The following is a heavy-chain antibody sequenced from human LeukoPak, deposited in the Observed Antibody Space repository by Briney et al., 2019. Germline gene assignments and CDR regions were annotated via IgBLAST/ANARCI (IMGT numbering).Heavy chain of an antibody. CDR3: ARSVSSAWSPSDY. V-gene: IGHV3-53*05. J-gene: IGHJ4*02. CDR1: GFIVSSNY. CDR2: IYSGGNT. Sequence: GGSLRLSCAASGFIVSSNYMSWVRQAPGKGLEWVSVIYSGGNTYYADSVKGRFTISRDNSKNTLYLQMNSLRAEDTAVYYCARSVSSAWSPSDYWGQGTLVTVSS. D-gene: IGHD6-13*01.